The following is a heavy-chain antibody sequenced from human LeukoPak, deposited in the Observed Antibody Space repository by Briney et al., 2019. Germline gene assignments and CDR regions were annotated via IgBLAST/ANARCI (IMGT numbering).Heavy chain of an antibody. D-gene: IGHD1/OR15-1a*01. Sequence: SETLSLTCAVSGYSISSGYYWSWIRQPPGKGLEWIGSIYHSGSTYYNPSLKSRVTISVDTSNNQFSLKVKSVTAADTAVYYCARSTGTYTYMDVWGKGTTVTVSS. CDR2: IYHSGST. J-gene: IGHJ6*03. CDR1: GYSISSGYY. CDR3: ARSTGTYTYMDV. V-gene: IGHV4-38-2*01.